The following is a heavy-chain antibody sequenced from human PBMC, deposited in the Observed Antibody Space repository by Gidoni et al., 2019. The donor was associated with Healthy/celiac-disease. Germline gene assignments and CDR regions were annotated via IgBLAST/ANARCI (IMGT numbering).Heavy chain of an antibody. Sequence: QVQLVQSGAEVKKPGASVKVSCKASGYTFTGYYMHWVRQAPGQGLEWMGWINPNRGGTNYAQKFQGRVTMTRDTSISTAYMELSRLRSDDTAVYYCARKLYGSGGGYWGQGTLVTVSS. CDR3: ARKLYGSGGGY. D-gene: IGHD3-10*01. J-gene: IGHJ4*02. V-gene: IGHV1-2*02. CDR1: GYTFTGYY. CDR2: INPNRGGT.